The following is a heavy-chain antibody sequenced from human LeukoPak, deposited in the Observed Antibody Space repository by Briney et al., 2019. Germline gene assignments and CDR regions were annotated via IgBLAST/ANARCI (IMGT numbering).Heavy chain of an antibody. CDR3: ARDPSRAAGRGNY. CDR1: GGTFSSYA. Sequence: SVKVSCKASGGTFSSYAVSWVRQAPGQGLEWMGRIIPILGIANYAQKFQGRVTITADKSTSTAYMELSSLRSEDTAVYYCARDPSRAAGRGNYWGQGTLVTVSS. CDR2: IIPILGIA. J-gene: IGHJ4*02. V-gene: IGHV1-69*04. D-gene: IGHD1-1*01.